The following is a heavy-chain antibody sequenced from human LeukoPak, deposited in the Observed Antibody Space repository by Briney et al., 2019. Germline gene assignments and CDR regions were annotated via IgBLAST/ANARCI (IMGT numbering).Heavy chain of an antibody. V-gene: IGHV3-21*01. J-gene: IGHJ6*04. CDR3: AELGITMIGGV. Sequence: GESLRLSCAASGFTFSTYNMNWVRQAPGKGLEWVSSITSSSTYTYYADSVKGRFTISRDNAKNSLYLQMNSLRAEDTAVYYCAELGITMIGGVWGKGTTVTISS. D-gene: IGHD3-10*02. CDR2: ITSSSTYT. CDR1: GFTFSTYN.